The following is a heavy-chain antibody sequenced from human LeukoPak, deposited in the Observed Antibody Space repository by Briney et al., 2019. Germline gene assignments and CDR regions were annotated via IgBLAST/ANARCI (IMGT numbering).Heavy chain of an antibody. CDR2: ISSSGSTI. Sequence: GGSLRLSCAASGFTFSSYEMNWVRQAPGKGLEWVSYISSSGSTIYYADSVKGRFTISRDNAKNSLYLQMNSLRAEDTAVYYCAITMVRGAIITSDYWGQGTLVTVSS. D-gene: IGHD3-10*01. J-gene: IGHJ4*02. V-gene: IGHV3-48*03. CDR1: GFTFSSYE. CDR3: AITMVRGAIITSDY.